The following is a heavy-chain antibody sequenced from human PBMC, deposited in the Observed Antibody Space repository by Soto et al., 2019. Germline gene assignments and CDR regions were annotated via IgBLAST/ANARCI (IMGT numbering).Heavy chain of an antibody. V-gene: IGHV3-64*01. CDR3: ARRGYGSRWPNVYMDV. Sequence: EAQLVESGGGLVQPGRSLRLSCAASGFTFSNYEMHWVRQAPGKGLEYVSGIRNNGAHTDYAKSVKGRFTISRDNSENILYLQMGSVRAEDMALYYCARRGYGSRWPNVYMDVWGKGTTVTVSS. CDR2: IRNNGAHT. CDR1: GFTFSNYE. D-gene: IGHD6-13*01. J-gene: IGHJ6*03.